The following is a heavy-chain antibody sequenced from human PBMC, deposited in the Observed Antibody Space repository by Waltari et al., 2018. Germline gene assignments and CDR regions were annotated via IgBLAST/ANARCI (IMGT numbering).Heavy chain of an antibody. D-gene: IGHD6-19*01. CDR2: INHSGST. Sequence: QVQLQQWGAGLLKPSETLSLTCAVYGGSFSGYYWRWIRQPPGKGLEWIGEINHSGSTNYNPSLKSRVTISVDTSKNQFSLKLSSVTAADTAVYYCARDSDSSGWYGSYYYYGMDVWGQGTTVTVSS. J-gene: IGHJ6*02. CDR1: GGSFSGYY. CDR3: ARDSDSSGWYGSYYYYGMDV. V-gene: IGHV4-34*01.